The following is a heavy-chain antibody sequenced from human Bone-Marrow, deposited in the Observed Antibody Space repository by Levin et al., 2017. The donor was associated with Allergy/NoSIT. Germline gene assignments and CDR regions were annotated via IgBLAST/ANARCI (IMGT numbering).Heavy chain of an antibody. J-gene: IGHJ4*02. Sequence: PGGSLRLSCAASGFTFDDYAMHWVRQAPGKGLEWVSGISWNSGSIGYADSVKGRFTISRDNAKNSLYLQMNSLRAEDTALYYCAKDRGWLLTSFDYWGQGTLVTVSS. CDR3: AKDRGWLLTSFDY. CDR1: GFTFDDYA. V-gene: IGHV3-9*01. CDR2: ISWNSGSI. D-gene: IGHD3-22*01.